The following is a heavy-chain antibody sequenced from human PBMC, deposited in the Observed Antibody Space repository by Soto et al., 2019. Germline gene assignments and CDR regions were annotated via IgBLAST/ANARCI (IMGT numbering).Heavy chain of an antibody. Sequence: QVQLQESGPGLVKPSQTLSLTCTVSGGSITSSGYYWSWIRQHPGEGLEWIGFTSKSGSTSYNPSLKSRVTISVDTSSNQFSLTLKSVTAADTAVYYCARGGGSTKVDYWGQGTLVTVSP. CDR2: TSKSGST. V-gene: IGHV4-31*03. CDR1: GGSITSSGYY. D-gene: IGHD2-2*01. CDR3: ARGGGSTKVDY. J-gene: IGHJ4*02.